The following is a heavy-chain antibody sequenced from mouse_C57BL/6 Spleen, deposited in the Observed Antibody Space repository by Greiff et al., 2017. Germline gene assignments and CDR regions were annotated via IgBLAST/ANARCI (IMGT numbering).Heavy chain of an antibody. CDR1: GFTFSSYA. CDR2: ISDGGSYT. CDR3: ARDLRGKGYFDY. J-gene: IGHJ2*01. V-gene: IGHV5-4*01. Sequence: EVQRVESGGGLVKPGGSLKLSCAASGFTFSSYAMSWVRQTPEKRLEWVATISDGGSYTYYPDNVKGRLTISRDNAKNNLYLQMSHLKSEDTAMYYCARDLRGKGYFDYWGQGTTLTVSS.